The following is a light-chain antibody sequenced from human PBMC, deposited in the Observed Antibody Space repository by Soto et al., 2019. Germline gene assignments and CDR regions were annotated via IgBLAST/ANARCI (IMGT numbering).Light chain of an antibody. CDR3: QQLTDWPPQWT. Sequence: IVLTQSPGTLHLFPGPMGPRSCRASQNLGTLYLAWFQQKSGQAPRLLIYSASRRATGIAARFSVSGSGTDFTRTISSLEPEDFAVYYCQQLTDWPPQWTFGQGTKVEIK. CDR1: QNLGTLY. V-gene: IGKV3-11*01. CDR2: SAS. J-gene: IGKJ1*01.